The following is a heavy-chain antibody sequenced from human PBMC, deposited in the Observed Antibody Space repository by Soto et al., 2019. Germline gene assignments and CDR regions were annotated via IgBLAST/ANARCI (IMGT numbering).Heavy chain of an antibody. CDR1: GYTFSNYG. CDR3: ARDPGFGFGYSYAFAMDV. Sequence: ASVKVSCKASGYTFSNYGISWGRQGPGQGLEWMGWISGYNGNTHYEEKVQDRIKMTTDTSTSTTYLELRSLRSDDTAVYFCARDPGFGFGYSYAFAMDVWGQGTTVTVSS. V-gene: IGHV1-18*01. CDR2: ISGYNGNT. J-gene: IGHJ6*02. D-gene: IGHD5-18*01.